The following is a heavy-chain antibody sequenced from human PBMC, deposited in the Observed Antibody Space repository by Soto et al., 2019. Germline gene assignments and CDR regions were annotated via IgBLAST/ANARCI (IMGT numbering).Heavy chain of an antibody. Sequence: EVQLVESGGDLVQPGGSLRLSCAASGFAVSSNYMTWVRQAPGKGLEWVSVIHSGGDTHYADSVRGRFTISRDNSKNTLCLEMNSLGAEDTAVYYCARSRTGTTYGGLDVWGQGTTVTGSS. V-gene: IGHV3-66*01. CDR2: IHSGGDT. J-gene: IGHJ6*02. D-gene: IGHD1-7*01. CDR3: ARSRTGTTYGGLDV. CDR1: GFAVSSNY.